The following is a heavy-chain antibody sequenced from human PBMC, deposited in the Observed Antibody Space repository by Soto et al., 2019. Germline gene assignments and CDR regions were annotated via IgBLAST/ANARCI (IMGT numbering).Heavy chain of an antibody. Sequence: ASVKVSCKASGYTFTSYAMHWVRQAPGQRLEWMGWINAGNGNTKYSQKFQGRVTITMDTSASTAYMELSSLRSEDTAVYYCARASRWFVTDYWGQGTLVSVAS. CDR3: ARASRWFVTDY. CDR2: INAGNGNT. V-gene: IGHV1-3*01. CDR1: GYTFTSYA. D-gene: IGHD6-13*01. J-gene: IGHJ4*02.